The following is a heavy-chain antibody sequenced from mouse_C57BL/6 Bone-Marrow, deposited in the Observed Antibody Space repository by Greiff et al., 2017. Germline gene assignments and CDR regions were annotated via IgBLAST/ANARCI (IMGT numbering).Heavy chain of an antibody. CDR3: ARGGPRAMDY. D-gene: IGHD6-1*01. V-gene: IGHV5-12*01. Sequence: EVQLVESGGGLVQPGGSLKLSCAASGFTFSDYYMYWVRQTPEKRLEWVAYISNGGGSTYYPDTVKGRFTISRDNAKNTLYLQMSRLKSEDTAMYYCARGGPRAMDYWGQGTSVTVSS. CDR1: GFTFSDYY. CDR2: ISNGGGST. J-gene: IGHJ4*01.